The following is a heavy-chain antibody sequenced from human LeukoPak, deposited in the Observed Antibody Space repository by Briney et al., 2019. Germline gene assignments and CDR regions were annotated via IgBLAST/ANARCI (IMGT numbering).Heavy chain of an antibody. V-gene: IGHV1-3*03. Sequence: ASLKVSCKASGYTFTSYAMHWVRQAPGQRLEWMGWINAGNGNTKYSQEFQGRVTITRDTSASTAYMELSSLRSEDMAVYYCARVDYYDSSPYYYYYYYMDVWGKGTTVTVSS. D-gene: IGHD3-22*01. J-gene: IGHJ6*03. CDR3: ARVDYYDSSPYYYYYYYMDV. CDR1: GYTFTSYA. CDR2: INAGNGNT.